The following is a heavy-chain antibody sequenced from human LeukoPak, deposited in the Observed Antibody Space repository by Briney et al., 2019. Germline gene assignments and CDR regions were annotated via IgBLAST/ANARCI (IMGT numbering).Heavy chain of an antibody. V-gene: IGHV3-15*01. CDR2: IKSKTDGGTT. CDR3: TTWIGKFDAFDI. J-gene: IGHJ3*02. Sequence: NPGGSLRLSCAASGFTFSNAWMSWVRQAPGKGLEWVGRIKSKTDGGTTDYAAPVKGRFTISRDDSKNTLYLQMNSLKTEDTAVYYCTTWIGKFDAFDIWGQGTMVTVSS. D-gene: IGHD3-10*01. CDR1: GFTFSNAW.